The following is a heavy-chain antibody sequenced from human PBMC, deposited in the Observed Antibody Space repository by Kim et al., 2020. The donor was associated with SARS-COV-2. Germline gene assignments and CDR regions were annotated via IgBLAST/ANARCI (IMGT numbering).Heavy chain of an antibody. V-gene: IGHV1-2*04. CDR2: INPNSGGT. D-gene: IGHD5-12*01. CDR1: GYTFTGYY. J-gene: IGHJ6*02. CDR3: ARSESIVATIINPLYGMDV. Sequence: ASVKVSCKASGYTFTGYYMHWVRQAPGQGLEWMGWINPNSGGTNYAQKFQGWVTMTRDTSISTAYMELSRLRSDDTAVYYCARSESIVATIINPLYGMDVWGQGTTVTVSS.